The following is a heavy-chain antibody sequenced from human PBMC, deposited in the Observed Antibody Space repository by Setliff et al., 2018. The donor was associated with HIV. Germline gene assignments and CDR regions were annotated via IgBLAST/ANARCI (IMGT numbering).Heavy chain of an antibody. J-gene: IGHJ6*03. D-gene: IGHD3-16*01. Sequence: ASVKVSCKASGHTFTDYYMHWVRQAPGQGLEWMGWINPKSGGTNSALKFQGRVTMTRDTSISTAYVELSRLRSDDTAVYYCARDGGGPGDYYYYYMDVWAKGTTVTVSS. CDR1: GHTFTDYY. CDR2: INPKSGGT. CDR3: ARDGGGPGDYYYYYMDV. V-gene: IGHV1-2*02.